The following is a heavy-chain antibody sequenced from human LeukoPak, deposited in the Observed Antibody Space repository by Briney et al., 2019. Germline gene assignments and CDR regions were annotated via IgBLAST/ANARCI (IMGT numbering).Heavy chain of an antibody. CDR1: GFTFSSYA. Sequence: GGSLRLSCAASGFTFSSYAMSWVRQAPGKGLEWVSAISGSGGSTYYADSVKGRFTISRDNSKNTLYLQMNSLRAEDTAVYYCARFSTTVTFSVLWYFDLWGRGTLVTVSS. CDR2: ISGSGGST. D-gene: IGHD4-17*01. CDR3: ARFSTTVTFSVLWYFDL. V-gene: IGHV3-23*01. J-gene: IGHJ2*01.